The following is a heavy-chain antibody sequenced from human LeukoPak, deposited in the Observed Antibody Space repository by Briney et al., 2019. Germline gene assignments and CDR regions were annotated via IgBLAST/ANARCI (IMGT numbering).Heavy chain of an antibody. V-gene: IGHV3-7*01. CDR3: ARYTPDGYSSGWYGPSFDY. Sequence: GGSLRLSCAASGFTFSSYWMNWVRQAPGKGLEWVANIKQDGGEKYYVDSVKGRFTISRDNAKNSLYLQMNSLRAEDTAVYYCARYTPDGYSSGWYGPSFDYWGQGTLVTVSS. D-gene: IGHD6-19*01. CDR1: GFTFSSYW. CDR2: IKQDGGEK. J-gene: IGHJ4*02.